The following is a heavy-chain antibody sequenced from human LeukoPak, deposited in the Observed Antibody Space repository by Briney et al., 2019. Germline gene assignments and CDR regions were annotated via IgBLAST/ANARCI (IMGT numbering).Heavy chain of an antibody. Sequence: PSGTLSLSCTASGGSFSSSSYYWGWIRQPPGKGLEWIGSIYYSGSTYYNPSLKSRVTISVDTDKNQFSLKLSSVTAADTAVYYCTRQDGDYDNSGTFVSWGQGTLVTVSS. CDR1: GGSFSSSSYY. D-gene: IGHD3-22*01. J-gene: IGHJ4*02. CDR3: TRQDGDYDNSGTFVS. CDR2: IYYSGST. V-gene: IGHV4-39*01.